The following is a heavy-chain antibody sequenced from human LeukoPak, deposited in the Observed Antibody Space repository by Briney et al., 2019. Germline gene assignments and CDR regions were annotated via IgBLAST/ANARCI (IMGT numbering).Heavy chain of an antibody. Sequence: ASVKVSCKASGYTFTSYDINWVRQATGQGLEWMGWMNPNSGNTGYAQKFQGRVTMTRNTSISTAYMELSSLRSEDTAVYYCARRPRVVVVVAATPAGFDPWGQGTLVTVSS. CDR1: GYTFTSYD. CDR2: MNPNSGNT. V-gene: IGHV1-8*01. D-gene: IGHD2-15*01. J-gene: IGHJ5*02. CDR3: ARRPRVVVVVAATPAGFDP.